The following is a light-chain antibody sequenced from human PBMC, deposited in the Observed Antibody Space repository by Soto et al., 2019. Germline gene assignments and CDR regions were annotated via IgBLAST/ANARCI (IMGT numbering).Light chain of an antibody. Sequence: QSVLTQPPSASGSPGQSVTISCTGTSSDVGGYDYVSWYQQHPGKAPKLMIYEVSKRPSGVPDRFSGSKSGNTASLTVSGLQADDEADYYCSSYAGRNNWVFGGGTKLTVL. CDR2: EVS. CDR3: SSYAGRNNWV. V-gene: IGLV2-8*01. J-gene: IGLJ3*02. CDR1: SSDVGGYDY.